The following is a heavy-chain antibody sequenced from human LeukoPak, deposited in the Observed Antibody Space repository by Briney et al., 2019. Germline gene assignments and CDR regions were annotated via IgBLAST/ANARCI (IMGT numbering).Heavy chain of an antibody. CDR2: FDPEDGET. CDR3: ARAGIAAAGTIDY. Sequence: ASVKVSCKVSGYTLTELSMHWVRQAPGKGLEWMGGFDPEDGETIYAQKFQGRVTMTEDTSTDTAYMELRSLRSDDTAVYYCARAGIAAAGTIDYWGQGTLVTVSS. J-gene: IGHJ4*02. V-gene: IGHV1-24*01. CDR1: GYTLTELS. D-gene: IGHD6-13*01.